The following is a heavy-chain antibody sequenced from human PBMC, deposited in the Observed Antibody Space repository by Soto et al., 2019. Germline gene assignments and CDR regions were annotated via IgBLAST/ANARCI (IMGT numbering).Heavy chain of an antibody. CDR1: GFTFSSYS. J-gene: IGHJ6*03. Sequence: PGGSLRLSCAASGFTFSSYSMNWVRQAPGKGLEWVSSISSSSSYIYYADSVKGRFTISRDNAKNSLYLQTNSLRAEDTAVYYCARARETTVTSYYYYMDVWGKGTTVTVSS. V-gene: IGHV3-21*01. CDR3: ARARETTVTSYYYYMDV. CDR2: ISSSSSYI. D-gene: IGHD4-17*01.